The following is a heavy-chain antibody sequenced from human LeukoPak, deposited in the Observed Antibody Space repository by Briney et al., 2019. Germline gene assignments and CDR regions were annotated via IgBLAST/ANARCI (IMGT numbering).Heavy chain of an antibody. V-gene: IGHV1-2*02. CDR1: GYTFTGYY. J-gene: IGHJ6*02. CDR3: AGAVAGTYYYYYGMDV. Sequence: ASVKVSCKASGYTFTGYYMHWVRQAPGQGLEWMGWINPNSGGTNYAQKFQGRVTMTRNTSISTAYMELSSLRSEDTAVYYCAGAVAGTYYYYYGMDVWGQGTTVTVSS. D-gene: IGHD6-19*01. CDR2: INPNSGGT.